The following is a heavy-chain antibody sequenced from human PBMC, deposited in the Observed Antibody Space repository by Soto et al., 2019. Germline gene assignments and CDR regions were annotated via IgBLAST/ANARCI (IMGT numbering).Heavy chain of an antibody. CDR3: ARAHYYDSSGYYYHFDY. V-gene: IGHV1-18*01. J-gene: IGHJ4*02. CDR2: ISAYNGNT. Sequence: GASVKVSCKASGYTFTSYSISWVRQAPGQGLEWMGWISAYNGNTNYAQRLQGRVTMTTDTSTSTAYMELRSLRSDDTAVYYCARAHYYDSSGYYYHFDYWGQGTLVTVSS. CDR1: GYTFTSYS. D-gene: IGHD3-22*01.